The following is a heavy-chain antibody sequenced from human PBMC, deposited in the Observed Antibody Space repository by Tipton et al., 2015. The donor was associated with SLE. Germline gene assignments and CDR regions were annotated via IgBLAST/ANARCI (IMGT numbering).Heavy chain of an antibody. CDR2: IITSEGRT. CDR1: GYTFSDYY. D-gene: IGHD6-13*01. V-gene: IGHV1-46*01. CDR3: TRAEFSSNWYMYWHFDL. Sequence: QSGAEVKKPGASMKVSCKTSGYTFSDYYIHWMRQAPGQGLEWIGIIITSEGRTNYAQKFWGRVSMTRDMPTSTIYMELDSPTSDDTAVYFCTRAEFSSNWYMYWHFDLWGRGTLVTVSS. J-gene: IGHJ2*01.